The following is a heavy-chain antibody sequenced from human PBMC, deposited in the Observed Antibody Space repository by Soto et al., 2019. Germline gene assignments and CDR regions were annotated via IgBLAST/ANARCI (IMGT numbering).Heavy chain of an antibody. D-gene: IGHD6-13*01. CDR2: ISGSGGST. Sequence: EVQLLNSGGGLVQPGGSLRLSCAASGFTFSSYAMSWVRQTPGKGLEWVSAISGSGGSTYYSDSVKGRFTISSDNSKNTLYLQMNSLRAEDTAVYYCAKDGSSWSYYFAYWGQGTLVTVSS. CDR1: GFTFSSYA. CDR3: AKDGSSWSYYFAY. V-gene: IGHV3-23*01. J-gene: IGHJ4*02.